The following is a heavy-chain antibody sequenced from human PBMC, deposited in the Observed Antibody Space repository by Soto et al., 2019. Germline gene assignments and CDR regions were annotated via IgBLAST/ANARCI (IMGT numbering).Heavy chain of an antibody. CDR1: GFSFSDYY. D-gene: IGHD3-22*01. J-gene: IGHJ4*02. CDR2: ISSSGTYT. Sequence: QVQLVESGGGLVKPGGSLRLSCAASGFSFSDYYMNWIRQAPGKGLEWISYISSSGTYTNYADSVRGRFTMSRDSAKNSLFLQMERLRAEDTAVYYCARAKLVVDGRFDYWGQGTLVTVSS. V-gene: IGHV3-11*06. CDR3: ARAKLVVDGRFDY.